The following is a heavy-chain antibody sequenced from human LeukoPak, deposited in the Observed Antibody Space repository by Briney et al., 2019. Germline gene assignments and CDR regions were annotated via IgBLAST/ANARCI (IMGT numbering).Heavy chain of an antibody. D-gene: IGHD2-21*02. CDR3: AMGVVVTAIKGNFDY. J-gene: IGHJ4*02. CDR1: GGTFSSYA. Sequence: GASVKVSCKASGGTFSSYAISWVRQAPGQGLEWMGRIIPIRGIANYAQKFQGRVTITADKSTSTAYMELSSLRSEDTAVYYCAMGVVVTAIKGNFDYWGQGTLVTVSS. V-gene: IGHV1-69*04. CDR2: IIPIRGIA.